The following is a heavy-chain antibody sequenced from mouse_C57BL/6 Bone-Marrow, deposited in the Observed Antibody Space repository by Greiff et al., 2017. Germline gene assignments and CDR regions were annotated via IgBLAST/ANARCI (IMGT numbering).Heavy chain of an antibody. D-gene: IGHD3-3*01. Sequence: VQLQQSGAELVRRGASVKLSCKASGYTFTDYYINWVKQRPGQGLEWIARIYPGSGNTSYNETFQGKATLTAEKSSSTAYMQLSSLTSEDSAVYFCARGFRDTGWYFDVWGTGTTVTVSS. CDR1: GYTFTDYY. V-gene: IGHV1-76*01. CDR2: IYPGSGNT. J-gene: IGHJ1*03. CDR3: ARGFRDTGWYFDV.